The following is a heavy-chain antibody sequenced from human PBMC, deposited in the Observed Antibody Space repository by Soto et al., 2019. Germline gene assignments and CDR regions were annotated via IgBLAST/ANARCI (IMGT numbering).Heavy chain of an antibody. Sequence: EVHLLDSGGGLVQPGGSLRLSCATSGFTFSNYVMSWVRQTPGKGLEWVSTISGSGINTYYADSVKGRFTISRDNSKSTLYLQMNSLRAEDTAVYYCAKRGGLCCNGGNCFDYWGQGTLVTVSS. D-gene: IGHD2-15*01. CDR2: ISGSGINT. J-gene: IGHJ4*02. V-gene: IGHV3-23*01. CDR3: AKRGGLCCNGGNCFDY. CDR1: GFTFSNYV.